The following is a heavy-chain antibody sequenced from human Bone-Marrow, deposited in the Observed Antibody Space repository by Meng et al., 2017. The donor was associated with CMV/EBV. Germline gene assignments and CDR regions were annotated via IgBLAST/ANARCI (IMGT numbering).Heavy chain of an antibody. V-gene: IGHV1-24*01. J-gene: IGHJ6*02. CDR1: GYTLTELS. Sequence: ASVKVSCKVSGYTLTELSMHWVRQAPGKGLEWMGGFDPEDGETIYAQKFQGRVTMTEDTSTDTAYMELSSLRSEDTAVYYCARGKYYYYYYGMDVWGQGTTVTVSS. CDR3: ARGKYYYYYYGMDV. CDR2: FDPEDGET.